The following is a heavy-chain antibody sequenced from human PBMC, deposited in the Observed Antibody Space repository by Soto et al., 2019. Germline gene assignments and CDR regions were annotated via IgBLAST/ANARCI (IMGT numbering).Heavy chain of an antibody. Sequence: ASVKVSCRTSGYTFSSYTSAWVRQAPGQGLESLGWISPDDGNTEYEQKFQGRVTMTADTLTNNAYIELRSLKYDDTAVYYCATVEPPFGESLHWGQGTPVTVSS. V-gene: IGHV1-18*01. D-gene: IGHD3-10*01. CDR1: GYTFSSYT. CDR3: ATVEPPFGESLH. J-gene: IGHJ4*02. CDR2: ISPDDGNT.